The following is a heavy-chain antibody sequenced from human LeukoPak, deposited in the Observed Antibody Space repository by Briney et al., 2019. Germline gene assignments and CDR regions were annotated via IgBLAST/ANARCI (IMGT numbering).Heavy chain of an antibody. J-gene: IGHJ4*02. Sequence: PSETLSLTCTVSGDSVTSGNYYWSWIRQPPGKGLEWIGYIYYSGNSYYSPSLKSRVNISIDTSKNQFSLKLTSVTAADTAVYYCARGYQVLGGFDYWGQGTLVTVSS. V-gene: IGHV4-30-4*08. CDR2: IYYSGNS. CDR3: ARGYQVLGGFDY. D-gene: IGHD2-2*01. CDR1: GDSVTSGNYY.